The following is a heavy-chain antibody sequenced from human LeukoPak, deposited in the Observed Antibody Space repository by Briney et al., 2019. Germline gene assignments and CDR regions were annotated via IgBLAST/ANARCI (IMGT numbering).Heavy chain of an antibody. Sequence: PGGSLRLSCAASGFTSSSYEMNWVRQAPGKGLEWVSYISSSGSTIYYADSVKGRFTISRDNAKNSLYLQMNSLRAEDTAVYYCAREGSAATVVRQAYFDYWGQGTLVTVSS. J-gene: IGHJ4*02. CDR3: AREGSAATVVRQAYFDY. CDR1: GFTSSSYE. CDR2: ISSSGSTI. V-gene: IGHV3-48*03. D-gene: IGHD4-23*01.